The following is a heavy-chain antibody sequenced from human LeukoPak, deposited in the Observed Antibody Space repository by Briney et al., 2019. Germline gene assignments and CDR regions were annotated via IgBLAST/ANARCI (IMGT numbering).Heavy chain of an antibody. J-gene: IGHJ6*03. V-gene: IGHV4-59*01. CDR2: IYYSGST. Sequence: PSETLSLTCAVYGGSFSGYYWSWIRQPPGKGLEWIGYIYYSGSTNYNPSLKSRVTISVDTSKNQFSLKLSSVTAADTAVYYCARCGLRYFDWSQPYYMDVWGKGTTVTVSS. D-gene: IGHD3-9*01. CDR3: ARCGLRYFDWSQPYYMDV. CDR1: GGSFSGYY.